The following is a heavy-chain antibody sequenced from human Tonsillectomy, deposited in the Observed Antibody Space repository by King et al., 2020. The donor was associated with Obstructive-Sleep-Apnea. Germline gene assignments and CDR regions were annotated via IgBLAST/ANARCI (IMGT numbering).Heavy chain of an antibody. CDR2: INWNGGST. D-gene: IGHD6-13*01. CDR3: AGDTDGAAAGTGWYFDY. J-gene: IGHJ4*02. V-gene: IGHV3-20*01. Sequence: VQLVESGGGVVRPGGSLRLSCAASGFTFDDYGMSWVRQAPGKGLEWVSGINWNGGSTGYADSVKGRFTISRDNAKNSLYLQMNSLSAEDTALYHCAGDTDGAAAGTGWYFDYWGQGTLVTVSS. CDR1: GFTFDDYG.